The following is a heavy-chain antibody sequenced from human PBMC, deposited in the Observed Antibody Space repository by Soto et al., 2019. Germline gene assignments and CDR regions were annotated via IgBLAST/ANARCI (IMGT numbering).Heavy chain of an antibody. Sequence: QVQLVQSGAEVKKPGASVKVSCKASGYTFTSYGISWVRQAPGQGLEWMGWISAYNGNTNYAQKLQGRVTMTTDTTPSKPQMGARSLESDDPAGFYCAGGGGYFDYWGQGTLVTVSS. V-gene: IGHV1-18*01. CDR1: GYTFTSYG. D-gene: IGHD3-16*01. J-gene: IGHJ4*02. CDR2: ISAYNGNT. CDR3: AGGGGYFDY.